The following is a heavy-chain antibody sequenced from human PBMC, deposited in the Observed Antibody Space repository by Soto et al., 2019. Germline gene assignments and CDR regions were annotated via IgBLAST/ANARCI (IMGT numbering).Heavy chain of an antibody. CDR2: IYYNGNT. CDR1: GVSISNNY. J-gene: IGHJ4*02. Sequence: QVQLQESGPGLVKPSETLSLTCTVSGVSISNNYWSWIRQPPGKGLEWIGYIYYNGNTNYNPSLKSRVTMSVDTSRTQLSLTLTTVTAADPAVYYCTRANWYSEYWGQGTLVTVSS. V-gene: IGHV4-59*01. D-gene: IGHD7-27*01. CDR3: TRANWYSEY.